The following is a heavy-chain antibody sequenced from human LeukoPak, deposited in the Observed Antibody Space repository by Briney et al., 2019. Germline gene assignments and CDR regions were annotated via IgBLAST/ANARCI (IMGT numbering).Heavy chain of an antibody. CDR2: VIPLFGTA. Sequence: GSSVKVSCTGSRGTLSSYAISRVGQAPGQGLEWMGGVIPLFGTANYAHKFQGTVTITTDESTSAAYMESGGGRSEDTGVYYCASATSGSYYNGGFRENDYWGQGTLVTVAS. D-gene: IGHD3-10*01. V-gene: IGHV1-69*05. CDR3: ASATSGSYYNGGFRENDY. J-gene: IGHJ4*02. CDR1: RGTLSSYA.